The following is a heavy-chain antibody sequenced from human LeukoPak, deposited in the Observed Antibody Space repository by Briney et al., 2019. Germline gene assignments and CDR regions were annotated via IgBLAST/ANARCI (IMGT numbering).Heavy chain of an antibody. D-gene: IGHD6-13*01. V-gene: IGHV3-21*01. Sequence: GGSLRLSCAASGFTFSSYSMNWVRQAPGKGLEWVSSISSSSSYIYYADSVKGRFTISRDNAKNSLYLQMNSLRAEDTAVYYRARASIAAAGTRPGFDYWGQGTLVTVSS. CDR2: ISSSSSYI. CDR3: ARASIAAAGTRPGFDY. CDR1: GFTFSSYS. J-gene: IGHJ4*02.